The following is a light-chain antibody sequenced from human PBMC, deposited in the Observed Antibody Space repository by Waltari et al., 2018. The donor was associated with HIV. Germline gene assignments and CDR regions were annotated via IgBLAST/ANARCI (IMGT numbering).Light chain of an antibody. CDR3: ATWDDSLSCVV. J-gene: IGLJ2*01. Sequence: QSVVTQPPSASGTPGQRVTISCSGSSSNIGSNYVFWYQQLPGTAPRFLIYRDNQRPSGVPDRFSGSQSGTSAALAISGLRSEDEGDYFCATWDDSLSCVVVGGGTKLNVL. V-gene: IGLV1-47*01. CDR1: SSNIGSNY. CDR2: RDN.